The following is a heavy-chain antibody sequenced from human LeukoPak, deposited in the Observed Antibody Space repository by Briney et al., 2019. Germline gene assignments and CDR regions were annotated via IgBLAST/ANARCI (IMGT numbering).Heavy chain of an antibody. V-gene: IGHV5-51*01. D-gene: IGHD3-22*01. J-gene: IGHJ5*02. CDR2: IYPGDSDT. Sequence: GASLQISCKGSGSSFTSYWIGWVRPLPGKGLEWMGIIYPGDSDTRYSPSFQGQVTISADKSISTAYLQWSSLEASDTAMYYCALSGYYYDSSGYRPYNWFDPWGQGTLVTVSS. CDR3: ALSGYYYDSSGYRPYNWFDP. CDR1: GSSFTSYW.